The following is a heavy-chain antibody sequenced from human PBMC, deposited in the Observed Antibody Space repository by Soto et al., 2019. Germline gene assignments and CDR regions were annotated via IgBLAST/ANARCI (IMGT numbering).Heavy chain of an antibody. D-gene: IGHD4-17*01. Sequence: QVQLVESGGGLVKPGGSLRLSCAASGFAFSDPYMSWIRQAPGKGLEWISYISSSGSTIYYADSVKGRLTISRDNAKKSLYLQMDSLPADDTAVYYWARGGASVTTPFDYWGQGTQVTVSS. J-gene: IGHJ4*02. CDR3: ARGGASVTTPFDY. CDR1: GFAFSDPY. CDR2: ISSSGSTI. V-gene: IGHV3-11*01.